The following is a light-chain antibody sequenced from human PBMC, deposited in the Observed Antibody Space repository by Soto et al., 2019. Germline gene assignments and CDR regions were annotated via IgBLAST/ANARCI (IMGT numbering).Light chain of an antibody. CDR2: GAS. CDR1: QSVSSN. J-gene: IGKJ1*01. V-gene: IGKV3-15*01. Sequence: EIVMTQSPATLSVSPGERETLSCRASQSVSSNSAWYQQKPGQAPRLLIYGASTRATGIPARFSGSGSGAEFTLTISSLQSEDFAVYYCQQYNNWPPMTFGQGTKVDIK. CDR3: QQYNNWPPMT.